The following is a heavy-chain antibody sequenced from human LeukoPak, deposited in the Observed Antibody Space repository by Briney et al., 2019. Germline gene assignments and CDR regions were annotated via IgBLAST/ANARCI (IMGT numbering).Heavy chain of an antibody. CDR3: TTGLLGYCSSTSCYGGWFDP. CDR2: IKSKTDGGTT. V-gene: IGHV3-15*01. D-gene: IGHD2-2*01. J-gene: IGHJ5*02. Sequence: GGSPRLSCAASGFTFSNAWMSWVRQAPGKGLEWVGRIKSKTDGGTTDYAAPVKGRFTISRDDSKNTLYLQMNSLKTEDTAVYYCTTGLLGYCSSTSCYGGWFDPWGQGTLVTVSS. CDR1: GFTFSNAW.